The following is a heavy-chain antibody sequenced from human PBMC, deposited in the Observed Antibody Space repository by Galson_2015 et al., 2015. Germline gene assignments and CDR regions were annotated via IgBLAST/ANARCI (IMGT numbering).Heavy chain of an antibody. V-gene: IGHV3-33*01. Sequence: SLRIYCEASGFTFSSYGMHWVSQAPGKGLEWVAVIWYDGSNKYYADSVKGRFTISRDNSKNTLYLQMNSLRAEDTAVYYCARDDYYDSSGMGYYGMDVWGQGTTVTVSS. D-gene: IGHD3-22*01. CDR1: GFTFSSYG. CDR2: IWYDGSNK. J-gene: IGHJ6*02. CDR3: ARDDYYDSSGMGYYGMDV.